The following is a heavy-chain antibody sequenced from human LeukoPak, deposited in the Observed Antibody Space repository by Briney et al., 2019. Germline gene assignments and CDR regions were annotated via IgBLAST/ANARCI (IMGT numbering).Heavy chain of an antibody. CDR3: ARSQRFLEWLSPSFDY. CDR1: GYTFTGYY. Sequence: ASVKVSCKASGYTFTGYYMHWVRQAPGQGLGWMGWINPNSGGTNYAQKFQGRVTMTRDTSISTAYMELSRLRSDDTAVYYCARSQRFLEWLSPSFDYWGQGTLVTVSS. D-gene: IGHD3-3*01. J-gene: IGHJ4*02. V-gene: IGHV1-2*02. CDR2: INPNSGGT.